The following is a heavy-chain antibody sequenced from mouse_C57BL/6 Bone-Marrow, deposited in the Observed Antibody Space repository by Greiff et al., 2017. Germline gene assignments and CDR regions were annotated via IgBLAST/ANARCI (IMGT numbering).Heavy chain of an antibody. CDR3: ARKRDYSNYDYAMDY. CDR1: GFSLTSYG. Sequence: VQLQESGPGLVQPSQRLSITCTVSGFSLTSYGVHWVRQSPGKGLEWLGVIWSGGSTDYNAAFISRLSISKDNSKSQVFFKMNSLQADDTAIYYCARKRDYSNYDYAMDYWGQGTSVTVSS. D-gene: IGHD2-5*01. CDR2: IWSGGST. J-gene: IGHJ4*01. V-gene: IGHV2-2*01.